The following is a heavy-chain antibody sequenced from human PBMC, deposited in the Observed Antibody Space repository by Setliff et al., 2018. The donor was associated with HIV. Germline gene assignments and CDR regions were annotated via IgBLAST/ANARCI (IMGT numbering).Heavy chain of an antibody. CDR3: ARSLIIAAAVNDY. Sequence: ASVKVSCKSSGYTFNDYFIHWVRQVPGQGLEWMGWINPNSGATNYAQTFQGRVTMTRDTSVSKAYMELSRLRSDDTGIYYCARSLIIAAAVNDYWGQGTLVTVSS. J-gene: IGHJ4*02. CDR1: GYTFNDYF. D-gene: IGHD6-13*01. CDR2: INPNSGAT. V-gene: IGHV1-2*02.